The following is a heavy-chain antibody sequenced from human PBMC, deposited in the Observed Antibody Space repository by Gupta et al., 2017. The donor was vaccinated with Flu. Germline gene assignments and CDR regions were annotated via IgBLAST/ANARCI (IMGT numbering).Heavy chain of an antibody. V-gene: IGHV4-59*02. Sequence: VQLQESGPGLVKPSETLSLTCTVSGGSVFCNSWFWIRQPHGTALEWIGYIFYSGSPKYNPSLESRVTISIDTSKNQFSLRLNSVTAADTARYYCARDDTTRPARIWGQGTLVTVSS. J-gene: IGHJ4*02. CDR3: ARDDTTRPARI. D-gene: IGHD2-2*01. CDR1: GGSVFCNS. CDR2: IFYSGSP.